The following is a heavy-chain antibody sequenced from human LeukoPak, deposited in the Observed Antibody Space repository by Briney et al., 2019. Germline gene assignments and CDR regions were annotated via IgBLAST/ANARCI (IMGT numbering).Heavy chain of an antibody. CDR3: ARRCSSASCYDY. J-gene: IGHJ4*02. Sequence: PGGSLRLSRAASGFTFSSYNMNWVRQAPGKGLEWVSYITSSSSTIYYADSVKGRFTISRDNDKNSLYLQMNSLRAEDTAVYYCARRCSSASCYDYWGQGTLVTVSS. V-gene: IGHV3-48*01. CDR2: ITSSSSTI. D-gene: IGHD2-2*01. CDR1: GFTFSSYN.